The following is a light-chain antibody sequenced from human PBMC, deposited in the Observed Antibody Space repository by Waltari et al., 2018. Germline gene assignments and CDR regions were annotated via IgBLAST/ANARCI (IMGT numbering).Light chain of an antibody. J-gene: IGLJ2*01. V-gene: IGLV2-8*01. Sequence: QSALTQPSSASGSPGQSVTASCTGLRSGVDVYEYVPWYQQHPGKAPKLIIYEVNKRPSGVPDRFSGSKSGNTASLTVSGLQAEDEADYYCSSYADTDSCVFGGGTRLTVL. CDR3: SSYADTDSCV. CDR2: EVN. CDR1: RSGVDVYEY.